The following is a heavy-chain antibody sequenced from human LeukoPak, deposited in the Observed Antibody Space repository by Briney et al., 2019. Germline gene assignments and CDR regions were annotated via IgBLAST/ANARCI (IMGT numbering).Heavy chain of an antibody. V-gene: IGHV4-30-4*08. Sequence: SQTLSLTXTVSGGSISSGDYYWSWIRQPPGKGLEWIGYIYYSGSTYYNPSLKSRVTISVDTSKNQFSLKLSSVTAADTAVYYCARDLYYGSGSYYNYYYYYMDVWGKGTTVTVSS. CDR2: IYYSGST. D-gene: IGHD3-10*01. J-gene: IGHJ6*03. CDR1: GGSISSGDYY. CDR3: ARDLYYGSGSYYNYYYYYMDV.